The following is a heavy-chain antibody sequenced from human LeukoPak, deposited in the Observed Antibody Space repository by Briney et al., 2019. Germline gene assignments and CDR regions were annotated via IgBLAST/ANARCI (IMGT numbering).Heavy chain of an antibody. D-gene: IGHD2-15*01. CDR1: GYTFTSYG. V-gene: IGHV1-46*01. CDR2: INPSGGST. CDR3: ARGANCSGGSCYWFDP. J-gene: IGHJ5*02. Sequence: ASVKVSCKASGYTFTSYGISWVRQAPGQGLEWMGIINPSGGSTSYAQKFQGRVTMTRDTSTSTVYMELSSLRSEDTAVYYCARGANCSGGSCYWFDPWGQGTLVTVSS.